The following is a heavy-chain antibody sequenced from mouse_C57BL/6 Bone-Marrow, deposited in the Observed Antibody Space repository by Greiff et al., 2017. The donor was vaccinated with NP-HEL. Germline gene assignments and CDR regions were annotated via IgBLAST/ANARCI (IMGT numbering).Heavy chain of an antibody. D-gene: IGHD2-1*01. V-gene: IGHV1-59*01. CDR2: IDPSDSYT. Sequence: VQLQQPGAELVRPGTSVKLSCKASGYTFTSYWMHWVKQRPGQGLEWIGVIDPSDSYTNYNQKFKGKATLTVDTSSSTAYMQLSSLTSEDSAVYYCARSYGNNWYFNVWGTGTTVTVSS. CDR1: GYTFTSYW. J-gene: IGHJ1*03. CDR3: ARSYGNNWYFNV.